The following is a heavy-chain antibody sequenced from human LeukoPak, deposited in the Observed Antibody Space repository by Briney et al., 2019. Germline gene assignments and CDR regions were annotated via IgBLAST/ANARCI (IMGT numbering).Heavy chain of an antibody. J-gene: IGHJ4*02. CDR3: ARLFNGYYDRSGDGY. D-gene: IGHD3-22*01. CDR2: IYPGDSDN. Sequence: GEPLKISCKGSGYSFPSYWIGWVRQMPGKGLEWMGGIYPGDSDNTYSPSFQGQVTISADKPISTAYLRWSSLKASDTAMYYCARLFNGYYDRSGDGYWGQGTLVTVSS. CDR1: GYSFPSYW. V-gene: IGHV5-51*01.